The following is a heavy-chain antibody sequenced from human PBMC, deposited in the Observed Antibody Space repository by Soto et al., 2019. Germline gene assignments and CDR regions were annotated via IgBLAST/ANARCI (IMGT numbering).Heavy chain of an antibody. V-gene: IGHV1-18*01. Sequence: VASVKVSCKASGYTYTSYGISWVRQAPGQGLEWMGWISAYNGNTNYAQKLQGRVTMTTDTSTSTAYMELRSLRSDDTAVHYCARGGVAPYYYYGRDVGGQGTPVTASS. J-gene: IGHJ6*02. CDR2: ISAYNGNT. CDR3: ARGGVAPYYYYGRDV. D-gene: IGHD5-12*01. CDR1: GYTYTSYG.